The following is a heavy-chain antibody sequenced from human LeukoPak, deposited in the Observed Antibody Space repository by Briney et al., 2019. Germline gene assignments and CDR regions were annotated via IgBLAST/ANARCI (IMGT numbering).Heavy chain of an antibody. CDR1: GDSLRSSNFF. CDR3: ARAKAPFDF. CDR2: IHNSGNT. Sequence: NPSETLSLTCTVSGDSLRSSNFFWGWIRQPPGRGLEWIANIHNSGNTYMNPSLKSRVTISVDTSRNQFSLKLTSVTAADTAVYYCARAKAPFDFWGQGTLVTVSS. J-gene: IGHJ4*02. D-gene: IGHD6-6*01. V-gene: IGHV4-39*07.